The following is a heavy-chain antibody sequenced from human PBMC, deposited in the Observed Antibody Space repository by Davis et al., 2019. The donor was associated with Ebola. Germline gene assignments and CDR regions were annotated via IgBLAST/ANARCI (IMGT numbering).Heavy chain of an antibody. V-gene: IGHV3-23*01. D-gene: IGHD1-7*01. CDR3: AKTLGWNYLLD. J-gene: IGHJ4*02. CDR2: ISVSDGGP. CDR1: GFSFSTYG. Sequence: GGSLRPSCAASGFSFSTYGMTWVRQAPGKGLEWVSSISVSDGGPFYADSVEDRFTISRDNSKNTLFLQMNSLRADDTAVYYCAKTLGWNYLLDWGQGTLVTVSS.